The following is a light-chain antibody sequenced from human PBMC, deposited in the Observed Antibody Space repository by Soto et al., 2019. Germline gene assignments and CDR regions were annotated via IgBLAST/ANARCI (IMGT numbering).Light chain of an antibody. J-gene: IGKJ1*01. Sequence: DIQMTQSPSSLSASVRDRVTITCRASQNIDNYLNWYQQKPGKAPKLLIYAASSLQSGVPSRFSGSGSGTDFTLTISSLQPEDFATYYCQQSYNTPRTFGQGTKVEIK. CDR3: QQSYNTPRT. V-gene: IGKV1-39*01. CDR1: QNIDNY. CDR2: AAS.